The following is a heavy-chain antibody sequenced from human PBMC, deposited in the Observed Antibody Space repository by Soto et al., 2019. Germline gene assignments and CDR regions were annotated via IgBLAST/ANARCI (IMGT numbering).Heavy chain of an antibody. D-gene: IGHD2-15*01. Sequence: SEARSVTCTVSVGSITSSSYYWGWIRQPPGKGLEWIGSIYYSGSTYYNPSLKSRVTISVDTSKNQFSLKLSSVTAADTAVYYCARHTPAISISDHWGQGTLVTVSS. CDR3: ARHTPAISISDH. J-gene: IGHJ4*02. V-gene: IGHV4-39*01. CDR1: VGSITSSSYY. CDR2: IYYSGST.